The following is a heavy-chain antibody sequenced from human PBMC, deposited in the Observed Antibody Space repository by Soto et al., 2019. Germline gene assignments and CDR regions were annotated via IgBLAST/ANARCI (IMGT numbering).Heavy chain of an antibody. Sequence: ASVKVSCKASGYTFTSYGISWVRQAPGQGLEWMGWISAYNGNTNYAQKLQGRVTMTTDTSTSTAYMELRSLRSDDTAVYYCARDRGQGEGIVVEDAFDIWGQGTMVTVSS. J-gene: IGHJ3*02. V-gene: IGHV1-18*01. CDR2: ISAYNGNT. D-gene: IGHD2-15*01. CDR3: ARDRGQGEGIVVEDAFDI. CDR1: GYTFTSYG.